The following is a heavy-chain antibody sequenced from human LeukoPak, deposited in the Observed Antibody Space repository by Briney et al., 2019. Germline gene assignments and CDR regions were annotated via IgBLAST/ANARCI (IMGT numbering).Heavy chain of an antibody. V-gene: IGHV1-2*02. J-gene: IGHJ6*02. CDR2: INPNSGGT. CDR3: ARDIVVVPAAIGRGRNYYGMDV. D-gene: IGHD2-2*01. Sequence: ASVKVSCKASGYTFTCYYMHWVRQAPGQGLEWMGWINPNSGGTNYAQKFQGRVTITADKSTSTAYMELSSLRSEDMAVYYCARDIVVVPAAIGRGRNYYGMDVWGQGTTVTVSS. CDR1: GYTFTCYY.